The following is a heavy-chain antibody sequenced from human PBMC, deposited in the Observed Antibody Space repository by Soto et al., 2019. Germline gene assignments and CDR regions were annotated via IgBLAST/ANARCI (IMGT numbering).Heavy chain of an antibody. CDR2: AISSARGFAT. CDR3: TSPKVAVIAPRYWSFDF. D-gene: IGHD3-22*01. J-gene: IGHJ2*01. V-gene: IGHV3-72*01. CDR1: GFTFSDRV. Sequence: EVQLVESGGGLVQPGGSLRLSCAASGFTFSDRVMDWVRQSPGKGLEWIGRAISSARGFATQYADSGKRRFTVSRDESTSTFYLLINTLNDGDAVFYCCTSPKVAVIAPRYWSFDFWGRGTLVTVSS.